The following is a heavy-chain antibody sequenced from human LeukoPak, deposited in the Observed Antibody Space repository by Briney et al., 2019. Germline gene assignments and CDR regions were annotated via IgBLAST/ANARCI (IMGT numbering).Heavy chain of an antibody. J-gene: IGHJ4*02. CDR2: INWKGGST. CDR3: ASNPDSYGFFDY. CDR1: GFTVSTSY. V-gene: IGHV3-20*04. Sequence: GGSLRLSCAASGFTVSTSYMHWVRQASGKGLVWVSGINWKGGSTGYADSVKGRFTISRDNAKNSLYLQMNSLRAEDTALYYCASNPDSYGFFDYWGQGTLVTVSS. D-gene: IGHD5-18*01.